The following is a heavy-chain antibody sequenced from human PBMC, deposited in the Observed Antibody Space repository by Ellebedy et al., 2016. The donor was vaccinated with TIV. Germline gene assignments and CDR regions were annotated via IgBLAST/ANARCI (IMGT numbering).Heavy chain of an antibody. CDR2: ISYDGSNK. V-gene: IGHV3-30-3*01. Sequence: GGSLRLSXAASGFTFSSYAMHWVRQAPGKGLEWVAVISYDGSNKYYADSVKGRFTISRDNSKNTLYLQMNSLRAEDTAVYYCARGAAVAAPGDWFDPWGQGTLVTVSS. CDR1: GFTFSSYA. CDR3: ARGAAVAAPGDWFDP. D-gene: IGHD6-19*01. J-gene: IGHJ5*02.